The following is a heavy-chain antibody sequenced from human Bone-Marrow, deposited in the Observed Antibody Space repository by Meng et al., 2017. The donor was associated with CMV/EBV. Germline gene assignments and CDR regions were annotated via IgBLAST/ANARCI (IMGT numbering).Heavy chain of an antibody. J-gene: IGHJ6*02. Sequence: GGSLRLSCAASGFTFDDYAMPWVRQAPGKGLEWVSGINWNSGSIGYADSVKGRFTISRENAKNSLYLKMNSLRAEDMALYYCAKTLIPVPAAIEDYYYYGMDVWGQGTTVTVSS. V-gene: IGHV3-9*03. CDR2: INWNSGSI. CDR1: GFTFDDYA. CDR3: AKTLIPVPAAIEDYYYYGMDV. D-gene: IGHD2-2*01.